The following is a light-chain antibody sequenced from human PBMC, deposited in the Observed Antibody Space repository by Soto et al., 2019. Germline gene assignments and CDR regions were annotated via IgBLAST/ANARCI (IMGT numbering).Light chain of an antibody. CDR3: QQRNYWPT. CDR1: QSVGSF. V-gene: IGKV3-11*01. Sequence: DIVLTQSPATLALSPGERATLSCRASQSVGSFLAWYQQKPGQAPRLLIYDASNRAPGIPPRFSGSGSGTDFTLTISSLEPEDFAVYYCQQRNYWPTFGQGTKVDIK. J-gene: IGKJ1*01. CDR2: DAS.